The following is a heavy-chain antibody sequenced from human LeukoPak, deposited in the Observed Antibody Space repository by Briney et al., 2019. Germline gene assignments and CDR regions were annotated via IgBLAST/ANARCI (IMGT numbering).Heavy chain of an antibody. D-gene: IGHD4-11*01. CDR3: ATTGYSSHCEYY. J-gene: IGHJ4*02. V-gene: IGHV5-51*01. CDR2: INPGDSAT. CDR1: GDDLSSYW. Sequence: GEPPKISCDISGDDLSSYWIGSGRQMPGKGVGCVWIINPGDSATQYAPSFQGQVTISFGKSISIDKSITTAYLQWSSLGASDTATYYCATTGYSSHCEYYWGQGTLVTVSS.